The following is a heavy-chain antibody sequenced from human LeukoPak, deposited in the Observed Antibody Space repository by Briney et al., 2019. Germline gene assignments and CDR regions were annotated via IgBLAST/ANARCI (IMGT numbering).Heavy chain of an antibody. D-gene: IGHD2-2*01. CDR2: IYWNDDK. J-gene: IGHJ2*01. Sequence: SGPTLVNPTQTLTLTCTFSGFSLSTSGVGVGWIRQPPGKALEWLALIYWNDDKRYSPSLKSRLTITKDTSKNQVVLTMTNMDPVDTATYYCARRGLATEISDQLAEFYWYFDLWGRGTLVTVSS. V-gene: IGHV2-5*01. CDR1: GFSLSTSGVG. CDR3: ARRGLATEISDQLAEFYWYFDL.